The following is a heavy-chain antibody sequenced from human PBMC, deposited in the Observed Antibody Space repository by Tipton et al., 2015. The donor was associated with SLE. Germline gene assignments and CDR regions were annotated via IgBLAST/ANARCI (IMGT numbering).Heavy chain of an antibody. V-gene: IGHV4-39*07. Sequence: LRLSCTVSGGSISSIIYYWGWIRQPPGKGLEWIGSMYYSGSTYYNPSLKSRVTISVDTSKNQFSLKLISVTAADTAVYYCARESYSSSSSLFDYWGQGTLVTVSS. CDR2: MYYSGST. CDR1: GGSISSIIYY. CDR3: ARESYSSSSSLFDY. J-gene: IGHJ4*02. D-gene: IGHD6-6*01.